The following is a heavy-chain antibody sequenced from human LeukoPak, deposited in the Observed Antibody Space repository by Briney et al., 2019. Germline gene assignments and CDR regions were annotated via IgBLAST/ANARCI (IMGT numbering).Heavy chain of an antibody. Sequence: QPGGSLRLSCAASGFTFSIYAMSWVRQAPGKGLEWVSVISGSGGSTYYADSVKGRFTISRDNSQNTLYLQMNSLRAEDTAVYYCAKGPHTASSYNWFDPWGRGTLVTGSS. CDR2: ISGSGGST. D-gene: IGHD5-18*01. CDR3: AKGPHTASSYNWFDP. V-gene: IGHV3-23*01. CDR1: GFTFSIYA. J-gene: IGHJ5*02.